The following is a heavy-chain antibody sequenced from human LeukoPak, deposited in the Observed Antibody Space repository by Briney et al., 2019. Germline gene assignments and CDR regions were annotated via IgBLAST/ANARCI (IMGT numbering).Heavy chain of an antibody. V-gene: IGHV3-74*01. CDR2: IKGDGSST. J-gene: IGHJ5*02. Sequence: GGSLRLSCAASGFTFSGYWMHWLRQAPGKGLVWVSRIKGDGSSTSYADSVKGRFTISRDNAKNTLYLQMNSLRAEDTAVYYCTKSDWFDPRGQGTLVIVSS. CDR1: GFTFSGYW. CDR3: TKSDWFDP.